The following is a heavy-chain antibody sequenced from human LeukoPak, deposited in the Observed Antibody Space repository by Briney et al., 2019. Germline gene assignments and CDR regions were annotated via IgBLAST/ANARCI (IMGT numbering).Heavy chain of an antibody. V-gene: IGHV1-46*01. CDR1: GYTFTSYY. D-gene: IGHD4-17*01. CDR2: INPSGGST. CDR3: ARDSSYGDQPYYFDY. Sequence: ASVKVSCKASGYTFTSYYMHWARQAPGQGLEWMGIINPSGGSTSYAQKFQGRVTMTRDTSTSTVYMELSSLRSEDTAVYYCARDSSYGDQPYYFDYWGQGTLVTVSS. J-gene: IGHJ4*02.